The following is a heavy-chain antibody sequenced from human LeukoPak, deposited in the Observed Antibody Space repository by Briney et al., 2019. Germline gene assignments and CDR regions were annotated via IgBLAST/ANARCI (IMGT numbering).Heavy chain of an antibody. CDR2: IYYSGST. Sequence: SETLSLTCTVSGGSISSYYWSWIRQPPGKGLECIGYIYYSGSTNYNPSLKSRVTISVDTSKNQFSLKLSSVTAADTAVYYCARLHMVRGVTYGMDVWGQGTTVTVSS. J-gene: IGHJ6*02. D-gene: IGHD3-10*01. V-gene: IGHV4-59*01. CDR3: ARLHMVRGVTYGMDV. CDR1: GGSISSYY.